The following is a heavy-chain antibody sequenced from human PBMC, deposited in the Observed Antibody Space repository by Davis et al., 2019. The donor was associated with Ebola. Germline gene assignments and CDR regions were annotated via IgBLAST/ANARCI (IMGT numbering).Heavy chain of an antibody. CDR1: AFTLDAYA. V-gene: IGHV3-9*01. J-gene: IGHJ6*02. CDR3: AKDYSSSPHGMDV. D-gene: IGHD6-13*01. CDR2: ISWNSGTI. Sequence: PGRSLRLSCTASAFTLDAYAMHWVRQAPGKGLAWVSGISWNSGTIGYADSVKGRFTISRDNAKNSLYLQMNSLRAEDTALYYCAKDYSSSPHGMDVWGQGTTVTVSS.